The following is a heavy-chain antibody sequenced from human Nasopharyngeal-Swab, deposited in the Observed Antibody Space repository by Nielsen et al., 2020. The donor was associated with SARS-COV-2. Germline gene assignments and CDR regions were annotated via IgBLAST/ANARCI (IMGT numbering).Heavy chain of an antibody. Sequence: GGSLRLSCAASGFTFSSYSMNWVRQAPGKGLEWVSSITSCSSYIYYADSVKGRFTISRDNAKNSLFLQMNSLRAEDTAVYYCARGYDFRSGSNAFDIWGQGTMVTVSS. CDR2: ITSCSSYI. CDR3: ARGYDFRSGSNAFDI. D-gene: IGHD3-3*01. V-gene: IGHV3-21*01. CDR1: GFTFSSYS. J-gene: IGHJ3*02.